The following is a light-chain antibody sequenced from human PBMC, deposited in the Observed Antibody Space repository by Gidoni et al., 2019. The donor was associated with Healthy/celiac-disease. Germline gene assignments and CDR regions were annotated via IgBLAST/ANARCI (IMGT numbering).Light chain of an antibody. V-gene: IGKV3-20*01. CDR3: QQDGSSPPKYT. CDR1: QSVSSSY. J-gene: IGKJ2*01. CDR2: GAS. Sequence: EIVLTQSPGTLSLSPGERATLSCRASQSVSSSYLAWYQQKPGQAPRLLIYGASSRATGIPDRFSGSGSGTDFTLTISRLEPEDFAVYYCQQDGSSPPKYTFGQXTKLEIK.